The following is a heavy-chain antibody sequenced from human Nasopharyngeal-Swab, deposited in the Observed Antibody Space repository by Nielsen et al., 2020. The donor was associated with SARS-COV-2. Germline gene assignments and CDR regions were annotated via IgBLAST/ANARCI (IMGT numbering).Heavy chain of an antibody. V-gene: IGHV1-8*01. CDR3: ASATGTTGWYYYYGMDV. CDR2: MNPNSGNT. J-gene: IGHJ6*02. CDR1: GYTFTSYD. Sequence: ASVKVSCKASGYTFTSYDINWVRQATGQGLEWMVWMNPNSGNTGYSQKFQGRVTMTRNTPISTAYMELSSLRSEDTAVYYCASATGTTGWYYYYGMDVWGQGTTVTVSS. D-gene: IGHD1-1*01.